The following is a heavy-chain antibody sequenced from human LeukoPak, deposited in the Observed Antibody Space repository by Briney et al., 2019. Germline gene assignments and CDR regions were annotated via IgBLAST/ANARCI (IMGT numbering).Heavy chain of an antibody. CDR2: IYYSGST. D-gene: IGHD4-11*01. V-gene: IGHV4-59*01. CDR1: GGSISSYY. J-gene: IGHJ5*02. CDR3: ASTPHYSNYGESYNWFDP. Sequence: SETLSFTCTVSGGSISSYYWSWIRQPPGKGLEWIGYIYYSGSTNYNPSLKSRVTISVDTSKNQFSLKLSSVTAADTAVYYCASTPHYSNYGESYNWFDPWGQGTLVTVSS.